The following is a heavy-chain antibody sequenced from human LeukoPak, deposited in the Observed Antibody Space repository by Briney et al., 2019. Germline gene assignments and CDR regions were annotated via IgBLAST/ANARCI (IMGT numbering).Heavy chain of an antibody. CDR3: ARDWVRRYCSGGSCYYGMDV. D-gene: IGHD2-15*01. Sequence: SETLSLTCTVSGGSVSSGSYYWSWIRQPPGKGLEWIGYIYYSGSTNYNPSLKSRVTISVDTSKNQFSLKLSSVTAADTAVYYCARDWVRRYCSGGSCYYGMDVWGQGTTVTVSS. V-gene: IGHV4-61*01. J-gene: IGHJ6*02. CDR2: IYYSGST. CDR1: GGSVSSGSYY.